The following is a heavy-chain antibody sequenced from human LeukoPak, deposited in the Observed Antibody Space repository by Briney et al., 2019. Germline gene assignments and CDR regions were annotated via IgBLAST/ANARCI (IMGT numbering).Heavy chain of an antibody. CDR2: INPNRGGT. CDR3: ARLGSSDI. CDR1: ANTFTGYY. J-gene: IGHJ3*02. Sequence: ASVTVSCKASANTFTGYYMHWVRQAPGQGLEWVGWINPNRGGTNYAQQFHGRVTMTRDTSISTAYMQLSRLTSDDTAVYFCARLGSSDIWGQGTMVTVSS. V-gene: IGHV1-2*02. D-gene: IGHD3-16*01.